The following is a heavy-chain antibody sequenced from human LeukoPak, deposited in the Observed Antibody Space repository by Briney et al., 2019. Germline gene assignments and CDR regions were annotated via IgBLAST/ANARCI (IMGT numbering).Heavy chain of an antibody. CDR1: GFTVSSNY. D-gene: IGHD2-2*02. V-gene: IGHV4-39*01. CDR3: ARLCSSTSCYTY. CDR2: IYYSGST. J-gene: IGHJ4*02. Sequence: GSLRLSCAASGFTVSSNYMSWVRQPPGKGLEWIGSIYYSGSTYYNPSLKSRVTISVDTSKNQFSLKLSSVTAADTAVYYCARLCSSTSCYTYWGQGTLVTVSS.